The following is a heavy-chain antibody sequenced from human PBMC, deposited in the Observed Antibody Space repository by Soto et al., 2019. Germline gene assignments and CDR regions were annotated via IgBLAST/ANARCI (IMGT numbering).Heavy chain of an antibody. D-gene: IGHD5-12*01. CDR2: ISYDGSNK. CDR3: AKGLYSVYGPFDY. V-gene: IGHV3-30-3*01. Sequence: GESLKISCTASGFTFNKYAMHWVRQAPGKGLEWVAVISYDGSNKYYADSVKGRFTISRDNSKNTLYLQMNSLRAEDTAVYYCAKGLYSVYGPFDYWGQGTLVTVSS. CDR1: GFTFNKYA. J-gene: IGHJ4*02.